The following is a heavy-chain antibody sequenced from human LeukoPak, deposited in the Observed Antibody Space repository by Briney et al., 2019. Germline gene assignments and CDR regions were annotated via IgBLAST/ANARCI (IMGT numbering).Heavy chain of an antibody. D-gene: IGHD3-16*01. CDR1: GYTFNNYG. J-gene: IGHJ5*02. CDR3: ARVVSLKRNLKVYGWFDP. CDR2: VTSYNGDT. Sequence: ASVKVSCKASGYTFNNYGISWVRQAPGQGLEWMGWVTSYNGDTNYAQKFQGRVTMSTDTSTTTAYMELRSLRFDDTAVYYCARVVSLKRNLKVYGWFDPWGQGTLVTVSS. V-gene: IGHV1-18*01.